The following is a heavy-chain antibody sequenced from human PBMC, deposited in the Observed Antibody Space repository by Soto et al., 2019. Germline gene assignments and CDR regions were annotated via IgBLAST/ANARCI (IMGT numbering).Heavy chain of an antibody. CDR3: VAGQYFFDY. J-gene: IGHJ4*02. V-gene: IGHV3-30*03. D-gene: IGHD6-19*01. Sequence: QVPLVESGGGVVQPGRSLRLSCAASGFIFSSYGMQWVRQAPGKGLEWVAVISYDGSNKYYADPVKDRFTISRDNSKSTLYLQMNSLRADDTAVYYCVAGQYFFDYCGQGTLVTVSS. CDR1: GFIFSSYG. CDR2: ISYDGSNK.